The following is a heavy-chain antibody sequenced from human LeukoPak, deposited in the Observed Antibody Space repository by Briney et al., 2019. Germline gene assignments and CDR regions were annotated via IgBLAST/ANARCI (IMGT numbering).Heavy chain of an antibody. J-gene: IGHJ4*02. CDR1: GFTFSSFA. CDR2: MSGDATST. Sequence: GGSLRLSCAASGFTFSSFAMNWVRQAQGKGLEWVSTMSGDATSTYYADSVKGRFTISRDNSKNTLYLQMNSLRAEDTAVYYCAKESYDDFWSGYFDYWGQGTLVTVSS. V-gene: IGHV3-23*01. CDR3: AKESYDDFWSGYFDY. D-gene: IGHD3-3*01.